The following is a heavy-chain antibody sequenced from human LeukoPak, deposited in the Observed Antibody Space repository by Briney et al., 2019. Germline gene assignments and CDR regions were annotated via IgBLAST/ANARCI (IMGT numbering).Heavy chain of an antibody. V-gene: IGHV4-61*05. CDR3: ARESHYYDILTGYWTGFDP. J-gene: IGHJ5*02. CDR1: GGSISSSSYY. CDR2: IYYSGST. D-gene: IGHD3-9*01. Sequence: PSETLSLTCTVSGGSISSSSYYWGWIRQPPGKGLEWIGYIYYSGSTNYNPSLKSRVTISADTSKNQFSLKLSSVTAADTAVYYCARESHYYDILTGYWTGFDPWGQGTLVTVSS.